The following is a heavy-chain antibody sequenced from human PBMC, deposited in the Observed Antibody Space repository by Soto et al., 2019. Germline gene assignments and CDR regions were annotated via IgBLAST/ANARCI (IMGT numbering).Heavy chain of an antibody. CDR3: ARESEDLTSNFDY. V-gene: IGHV3-21*06. J-gene: IGHJ4*02. CDR1: GFIFTRYS. CDR2: ISSTTNYI. Sequence: GGSLRLSCAASGFIFTRYSMNWVRQAPGKGLEWVSSISSTTNYIYYGDSMKGRFTISRDNAKNSLYLEMNSLRAEDTAVYYCARESEDLTSNFDYWGQGTLVTVS.